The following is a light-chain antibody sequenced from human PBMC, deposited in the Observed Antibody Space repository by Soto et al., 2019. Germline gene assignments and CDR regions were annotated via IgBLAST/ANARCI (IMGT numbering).Light chain of an antibody. J-gene: IGKJ1*01. Sequence: EIVLTQSPGTLSLSPGERATLSCRASQSISNLLAWYQQKPGQAPRLLIHGASTRATSNPGRFSGSGSGAEFTLTISSLQSEDFALYYCQQYYDWPPTFGQGTKV. CDR1: QSISNL. CDR2: GAS. CDR3: QQYYDWPPT. V-gene: IGKV3-15*01.